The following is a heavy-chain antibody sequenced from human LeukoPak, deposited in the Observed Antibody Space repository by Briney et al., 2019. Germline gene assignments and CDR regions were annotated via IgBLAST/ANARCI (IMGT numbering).Heavy chain of an antibody. CDR3: AITTRDDFGEYFFDY. CDR2: IYHGGSA. CDR1: GGSISTYY. J-gene: IGHJ4*02. Sequence: PSETLSLTCAVSGGSISTYYWSWIRQPPGKGLEWIGYIYHGGSAMYSPSLRSRVTISVDRPNNHFSLKLTSVTAADRAVYFCAITTRDDFGEYFFDYWGQGTLVTVSS. D-gene: IGHD4-17*01. V-gene: IGHV4-59*01.